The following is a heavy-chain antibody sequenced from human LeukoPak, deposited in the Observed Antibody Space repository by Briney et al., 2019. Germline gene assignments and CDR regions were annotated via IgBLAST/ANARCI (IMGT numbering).Heavy chain of an antibody. V-gene: IGHV4-4*07. D-gene: IGHD2-15*01. CDR2: IYTSGST. J-gene: IGHJ6*02. CDR1: GGSFSGYY. CDR3: ARDCSGGSCYPAGYYGMDV. Sequence: SETLSLTCAVYGGSFSGYYWSWIRQPPGKGLEWIGRIYTSGSTNYNPSLKSRVTMSVDTSKNQFSLKLSSVTAADTAVYYCARDCSGGSCYPAGYYGMDVWGQGTTVTVS.